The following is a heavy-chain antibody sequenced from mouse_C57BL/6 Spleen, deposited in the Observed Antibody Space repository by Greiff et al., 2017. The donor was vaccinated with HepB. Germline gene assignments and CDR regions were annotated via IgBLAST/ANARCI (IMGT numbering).Heavy chain of an antibody. CDR3: ARGRANWDVGYAMDY. CDR2: IWTGGGT. Sequence: VKLVESGPGLVAPSQSLSITCTVSGFSLTSYAISWVRQPPGKGLEWLGVIWTGGGTNYNSALKSRLSISKDNSTSQVFLKMNSLQTDDTARYYCARGRANWDVGYAMDYWGQGTSVTVSS. CDR1: GFSLTSYA. V-gene: IGHV2-9-1*01. J-gene: IGHJ4*01. D-gene: IGHD4-1*01.